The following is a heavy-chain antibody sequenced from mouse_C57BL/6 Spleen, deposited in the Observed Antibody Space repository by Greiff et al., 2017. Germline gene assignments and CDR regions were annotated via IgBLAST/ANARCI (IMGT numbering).Heavy chain of an antibody. CDR3: ARYDYGSSSYWYFDV. J-gene: IGHJ1*03. V-gene: IGHV3-6*01. CDR2: ISYDGSN. Sequence: EVKLVESGPGLVKPSQSLSLTCSVTGYSITSGYYWNWIRQFPGNKLEWMGYISYDGSNNYNPSLKNRISITRDTSKNQFFLKLNSVTTEDTATYYGARYDYGSSSYWYFDVWGTGTTVTVSS. D-gene: IGHD1-1*01. CDR1: GYSITSGYY.